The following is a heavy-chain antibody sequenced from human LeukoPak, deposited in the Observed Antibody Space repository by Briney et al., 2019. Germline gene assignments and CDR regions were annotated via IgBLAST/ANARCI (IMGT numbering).Heavy chain of an antibody. D-gene: IGHD5-24*01. Sequence: KPSETLSLTCSVSGGSISNYYWSWIRQPPGKGLEWIGYMYNSGSTNYNPSLKSRVTISEDTSKNQFSLKVTSVTAADTAVYYCARHGGGYSFDYWGQGTLVTVSS. CDR1: GGSISNYY. J-gene: IGHJ4*02. CDR3: ARHGGGYSFDY. V-gene: IGHV4-59*08. CDR2: MYNSGST.